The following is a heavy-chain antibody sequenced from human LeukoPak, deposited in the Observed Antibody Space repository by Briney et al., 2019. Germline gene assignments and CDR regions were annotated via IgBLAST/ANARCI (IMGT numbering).Heavy chain of an antibody. D-gene: IGHD6-19*01. J-gene: IGHJ4*02. V-gene: IGHV3-21*01. CDR3: ARAPSGWYGPHYFDY. CDR2: ISSSSLYR. CDR1: GFTFSSYA. Sequence: KPGGSLRLSCAASGFTFSSYAMNWVRQAPGKGLEWVSVISSSSLYRFYADSVRGRFTISRDNAKNSLYLQMTSLRAEDTAVYYCARAPSGWYGPHYFDYWGQGTLVTVSS.